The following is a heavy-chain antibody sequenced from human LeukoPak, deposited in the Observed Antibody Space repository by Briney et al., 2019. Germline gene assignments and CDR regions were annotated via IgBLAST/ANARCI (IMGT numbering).Heavy chain of an antibody. CDR3: ERGSSTLRGY. Sequence: GSLRLSCAASGFTFTSYWMHWVRQVPGQGLVWVSRINSDGNTTGYADSVKGRFTISRDSAKDTLYLQMNSLRAEDTAVYYCERGSSTLRGYGAQGTLVTVPS. J-gene: IGHJ4*02. CDR1: GFTFTSYW. D-gene: IGHD2-2*01. V-gene: IGHV3-74*01. CDR2: INSDGNTT.